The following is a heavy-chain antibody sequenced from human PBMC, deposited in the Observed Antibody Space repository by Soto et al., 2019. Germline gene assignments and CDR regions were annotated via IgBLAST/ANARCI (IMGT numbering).Heavy chain of an antibody. CDR2: FDPEDGET. J-gene: IGHJ3*01. Sequence: ASVKVSCKVSGYTLTELSMHWVRQAPGKGLEWMGGFDPEDGETIYAQKFQGRVTITADKSTSTAYMDLSSLRSDDTAMYYCAIGEDDDYRYPNNDGFDVWGQGTEVTVSS. CDR3: AIGEDDDYRYPNNDGFDV. CDR1: GYTLTELS. D-gene: IGHD3-16*02. V-gene: IGHV1-24*01.